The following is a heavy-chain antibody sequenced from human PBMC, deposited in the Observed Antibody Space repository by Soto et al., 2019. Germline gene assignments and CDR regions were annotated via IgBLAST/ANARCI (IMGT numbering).Heavy chain of an antibody. Sequence: SETLSLTCTVSGGSISSYYWSWIRQPPGKGLEWIGYIYYSGSTNYNPSLKSRVTISVDTSKNQFSLKLSSVTAADTAVYYCARENLGVDPYYYYGMDVWGQGTTVTVSS. CDR1: GGSISSYY. V-gene: IGHV4-59*01. CDR2: IYYSGST. J-gene: IGHJ6*02. CDR3: ARENLGVDPYYYYGMDV. D-gene: IGHD3-3*01.